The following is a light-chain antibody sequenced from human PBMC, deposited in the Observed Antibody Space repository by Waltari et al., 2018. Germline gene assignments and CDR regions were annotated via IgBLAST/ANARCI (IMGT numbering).Light chain of an antibody. J-gene: IGLJ3*02. Sequence: SALTQPASVSGSPGQSISISCTGSSSDVGTFCLLSWYQQHPGKAPKVIIYEGNKRPSGLSDRFSGSKSGNTASLTISGLQPDDEADYYCCSYVGGTSWVFGGGTKLTVL. CDR3: CSYVGGTSWV. V-gene: IGLV2-23*01. CDR2: EGN. CDR1: SSDVGTFCL.